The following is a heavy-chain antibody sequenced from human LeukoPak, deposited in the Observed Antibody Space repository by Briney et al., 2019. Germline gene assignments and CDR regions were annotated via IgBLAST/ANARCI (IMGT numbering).Heavy chain of an antibody. D-gene: IGHD3-9*01. V-gene: IGHV1-8*01. Sequence: GASVKVSCKASGYTFTSYDINWVRQATGQGLEWMGWMNPNSDNTGYAQKLQGRVTMTTDTSTSTAYMELRSLRSDDTAVYYCARPYYDFLTGHHIGGGAFDIWGQGTMVTVSS. CDR2: MNPNSDNT. CDR3: ARPYYDFLTGHHIGGGAFDI. CDR1: GYTFTSYD. J-gene: IGHJ3*02.